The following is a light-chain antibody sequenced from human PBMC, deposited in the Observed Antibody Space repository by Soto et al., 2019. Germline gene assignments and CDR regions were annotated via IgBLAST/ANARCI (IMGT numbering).Light chain of an antibody. Sequence: EVVLTQSPATLSLSPGERATLSCRASESIGNYLAWYQQKLGQAPKLLIYDASHRAIGIPGRFSGDGSGTDLTLTISSLEPEDFAVYYCQWRSDWPPRLTFGGGPKVEIK. J-gene: IGKJ4*01. CDR2: DAS. CDR3: QWRSDWPPRLT. CDR1: ESIGNY. V-gene: IGKV3-11*01.